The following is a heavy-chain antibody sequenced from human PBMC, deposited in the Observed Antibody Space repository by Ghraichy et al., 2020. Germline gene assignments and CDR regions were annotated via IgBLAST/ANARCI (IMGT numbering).Heavy chain of an antibody. D-gene: IGHD2-15*01. CDR1: GFTFSDYY. V-gene: IGHV3-11*05. J-gene: IGHJ4*02. Sequence: LSLTCAASGFTFSDYYMSWIRQAPGKGLEWVSYISSSSSYTNYADSVKGRFTISRDNAKNSLYLQMNSLRAEDTAVYYCARVACSGGSCYYHFDYWGQGTLVTVSS. CDR2: ISSSSSYT. CDR3: ARVACSGGSCYYHFDY.